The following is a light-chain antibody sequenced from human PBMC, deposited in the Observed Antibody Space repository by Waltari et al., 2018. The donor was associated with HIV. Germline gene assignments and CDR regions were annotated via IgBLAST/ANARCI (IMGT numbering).Light chain of an antibody. V-gene: IGKV1-39*01. CDR3: QQSYNSPVT. CDR2: GAS. CDR1: QNIGNF. J-gene: IGKJ2*01. Sequence: DIQMTQSPLRLPASVGDRVTITCRASQNIGNFLNWYLHKPGKAPKLLIYGASSLQGGVPSRFSGGGSGTDFFLTISNLQLEDFGIYYCQQSYNSPVTFGQGTKVEI.